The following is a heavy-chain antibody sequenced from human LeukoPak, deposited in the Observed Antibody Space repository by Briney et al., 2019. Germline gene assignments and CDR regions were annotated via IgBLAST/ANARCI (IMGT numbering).Heavy chain of an antibody. CDR2: ISGSGGST. D-gene: IGHD3-22*01. V-gene: IGHV3-23*01. Sequence: GGSLRLSCAASGFTFSSYPMSWVRQPPGKGLEGSSAISGSGGSTYYADSVKGRFTISRDNSKNTLYLQMNSLRAEDTAVYYCAKTPDDSSGYWGLYYYYYMDVWGKGTTVTVSS. J-gene: IGHJ6*03. CDR1: GFTFSSYP. CDR3: AKTPDDSSGYWGLYYYYYMDV.